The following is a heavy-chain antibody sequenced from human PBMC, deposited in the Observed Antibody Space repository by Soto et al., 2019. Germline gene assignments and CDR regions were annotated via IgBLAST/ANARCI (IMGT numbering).Heavy chain of an antibody. CDR3: ARDGARDRGDKGFDY. D-gene: IGHD2-21*02. CDR2: ITSTSTYI. J-gene: IGHJ4*02. CDR1: GFTFSSYT. V-gene: IGHV3-21*01. Sequence: GGSLRLSCAASGFTFSSYTMHWVRQAPGKGLEWVASITSTSTYIYYTDSLKGRFTISRDNAKNSLYLQMNSLGPGDTAVYYCARDGARDRGDKGFDYWGQGTVVTGSS.